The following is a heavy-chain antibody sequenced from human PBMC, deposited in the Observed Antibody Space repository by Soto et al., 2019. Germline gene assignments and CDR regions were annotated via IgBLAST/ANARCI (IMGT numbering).Heavy chain of an antibody. J-gene: IGHJ6*01. Sequence: GESLQISCKGSGYTFTDYWIGWVRQLPGKGLEWMWIIYPGDSDTRYSPSFQGHVTITVDKSTSTAYLQSNTLKASYTAMYYCAGYISNFRDDLYVMAVWGQATTVSVSA. CDR2: IYPGDSDT. CDR1: GYTFTDYW. D-gene: IGHD4-4*01. CDR3: AGYISNFRDDLYVMAV. V-gene: IGHV5-51*01.